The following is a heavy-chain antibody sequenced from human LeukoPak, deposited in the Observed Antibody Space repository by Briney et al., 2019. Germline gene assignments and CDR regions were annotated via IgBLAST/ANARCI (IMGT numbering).Heavy chain of an antibody. CDR3: AQSPEHGSYYDFWSGYYQGSGKYFQH. CDR1: GFTFSSYS. CDR2: ISSSSSYI. D-gene: IGHD3-3*01. Sequence: GGSLRLSCAASGFTFSSYSMNWVRQAPGKGLEWVSSISSSSSYIYYTDSVKGRFTISRDNAKNSLYLQMNSLRAEDTAVYYCAQSPEHGSYYDFWSGYYQGSGKYFQHWGQGTLVTVSS. J-gene: IGHJ1*01. V-gene: IGHV3-21*01.